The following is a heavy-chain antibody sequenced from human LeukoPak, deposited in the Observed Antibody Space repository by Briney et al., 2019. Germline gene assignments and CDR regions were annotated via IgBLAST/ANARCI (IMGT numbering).Heavy chain of an antibody. D-gene: IGHD6-13*01. J-gene: IGHJ4*02. CDR3: DKVSWANYFDS. V-gene: IGHV3-23*01. CDR1: GFTFSSYA. Sequence: PGGSLRLSCAVSGFTFSSYAMSWVRQAPGKGLEWVSTISGSGDNTYYADSVRGRFTISRDNSKNTLYLQMNSLRAEDTAIYYCDKVSWANYFDSWGQGTLVTVSS. CDR2: ISGSGDNT.